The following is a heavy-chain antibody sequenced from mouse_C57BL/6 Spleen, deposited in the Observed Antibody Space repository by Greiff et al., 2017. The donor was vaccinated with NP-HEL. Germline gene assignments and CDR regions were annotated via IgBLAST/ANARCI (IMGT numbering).Heavy chain of an antibody. CDR2: IDPENGDT. CDR3: TGADGSSSSWFAY. D-gene: IGHD1-1*01. V-gene: IGHV14-4*01. CDR1: GFNIKDDY. J-gene: IGHJ3*01. Sequence: EVQLQQSGAELVRPGASVKLSCTASGFNIKDDYMHWVKQRPEQGLEWIGWIDPENGDTEYASKFQGKATITADTSSNTAYLQLSSLTSEDTAVYYCTGADGSSSSWFAYWGQGTLVTVSA.